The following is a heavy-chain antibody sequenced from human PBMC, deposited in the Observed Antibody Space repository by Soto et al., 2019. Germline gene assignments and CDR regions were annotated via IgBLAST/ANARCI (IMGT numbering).Heavy chain of an antibody. CDR3: AREEGSYGGNSGICAFDI. J-gene: IGHJ3*02. CDR1: GGTFSSYA. D-gene: IGHD4-17*01. Sequence: ASVKVSCKASGGTFSSYAISWVRQAPGQGLEWMGGIIPIFGTANYAQKFQGRVTITADESTSTAYMELSSLRSEDTAVYYCAREEGSYGGNSGICAFDIWGQGTMVTVSS. CDR2: IIPIFGTA. V-gene: IGHV1-69*13.